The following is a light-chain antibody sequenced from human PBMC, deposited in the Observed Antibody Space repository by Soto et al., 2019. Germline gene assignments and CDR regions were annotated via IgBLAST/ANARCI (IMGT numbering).Light chain of an antibody. Sequence: DILMTQSPSSLSASVGDTVTITCRASQGISIYLAWFQRKPGKAPKSLIYASSILHSDVPSKFSGGGSGTEFTLTIMNLQPEDLATYYCQQYNTLPWTFGQGTKVQI. CDR1: QGISIY. J-gene: IGKJ1*01. CDR2: ASS. CDR3: QQYNTLPWT. V-gene: IGKV1-16*02.